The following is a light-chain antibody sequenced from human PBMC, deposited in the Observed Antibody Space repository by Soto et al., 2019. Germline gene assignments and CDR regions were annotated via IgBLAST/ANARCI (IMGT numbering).Light chain of an antibody. Sequence: NLSAAAVSASVRYRVAITCGASQSISSYLHWYQQKPGKAPKLLIYAASTLQSGVPSRFSGSGSGTEFTLTISSLQPEDFATYYCQQLNSYPIPFGQVRRLAI. CDR2: AAS. CDR1: QSISSY. J-gene: IGKJ5*01. CDR3: QQLNSYPIP. V-gene: IGKV1-9*01.